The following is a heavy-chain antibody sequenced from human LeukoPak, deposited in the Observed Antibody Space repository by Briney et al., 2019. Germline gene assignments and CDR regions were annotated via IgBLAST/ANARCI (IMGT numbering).Heavy chain of an antibody. Sequence: PGRSLRLSCAASGFTFSSYGMHWVRQAPGKGLEWVAVIVYDGSNKYYADYADSVKGRFTISRDNSKNTLYLQMNSLRAEDTAVYYCAKAGTVGGHTYYYGSGDWGQGTLVTVSS. V-gene: IGHV3-30*18. CDR3: AKAGTVGGHTYYYGSGD. J-gene: IGHJ4*02. CDR1: GFTFSSYG. CDR2: IVYDGSNK. D-gene: IGHD3-10*01.